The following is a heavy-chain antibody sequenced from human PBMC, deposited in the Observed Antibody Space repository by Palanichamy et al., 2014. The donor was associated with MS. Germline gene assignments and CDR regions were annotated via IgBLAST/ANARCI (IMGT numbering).Heavy chain of an antibody. CDR2: IYYNGAT. Sequence: QVQLQESGPGLVKPSETLSLTCTVSGGSFSTYYWSWIRQPPGKGPEWIGYIYYNGATNYNPSLQGRVSISVDTSNNQFFLNLDSVTAADTAVYYCARGGADIRGYWYFDLWGRGILVTVSS. CDR1: GGSFSTYY. D-gene: IGHD1-26*01. V-gene: IGHV4-59*01. J-gene: IGHJ2*01. CDR3: ARGGADIRGYWYFDL.